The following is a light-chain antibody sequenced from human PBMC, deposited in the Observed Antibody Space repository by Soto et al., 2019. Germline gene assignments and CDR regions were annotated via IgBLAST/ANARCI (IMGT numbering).Light chain of an antibody. Sequence: EIVMTQSPATLSVSPGERATLSCRASQSVSSNLAWYQQKPGQAPRLLIYGASTRATGIPARFSGSGSGTEFTLNISSLQSEDFAVYYCQQYNNWPSITFGQGTRLEIK. CDR2: GAS. J-gene: IGKJ5*01. CDR1: QSVSSN. CDR3: QQYNNWPSIT. V-gene: IGKV3-15*01.